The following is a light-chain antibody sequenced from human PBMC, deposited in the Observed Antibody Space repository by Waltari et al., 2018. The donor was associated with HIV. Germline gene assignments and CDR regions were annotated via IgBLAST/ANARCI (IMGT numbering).Light chain of an antibody. V-gene: IGLV2-14*01. CDR1: SSDVGGYNY. J-gene: IGLJ2*01. CDR3: SSYTSSSTLAV. Sequence: QSALTQPASVSGSPGQSITISCPGTSSDVGGYNYVSWYQHHPGKAPKLLIYEVSNRPSGVSNRFSGSKSGNTASLIISGLQAEDEADYYCSSYTSSSTLAVFGGGTKLTVL. CDR2: EVS.